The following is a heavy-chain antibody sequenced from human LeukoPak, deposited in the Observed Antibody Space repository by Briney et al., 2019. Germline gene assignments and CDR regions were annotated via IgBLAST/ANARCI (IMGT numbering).Heavy chain of an antibody. CDR3: ARASDILTDYSSFDY. D-gene: IGHD3-9*01. CDR2: ISAYNGNT. J-gene: IGHJ4*02. CDR1: GYTFTSYG. V-gene: IGHV1-18*04. Sequence: ASVKVSCKASGYTFTSYGISWVRQAPGQGLEWMGWISAYNGNTNYAQKLQGRVTMTTDTSTSTAYMELRSLRSDDTAVYYCARASDILTDYSSFDYWGQGTLVTVSS.